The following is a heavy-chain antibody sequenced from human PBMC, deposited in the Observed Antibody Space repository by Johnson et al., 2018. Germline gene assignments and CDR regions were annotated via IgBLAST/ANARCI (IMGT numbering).Heavy chain of an antibody. Sequence: QVQLVQSGAEVKKPGSSVKVSCKAAGGTFNRYGFSWVRQAPGQGLEWMGGIIAIFGVANYAQKFHGRVTISADISSNTAYMELSSLRSEDTAVYYWAGAERLGVPPHDYWGQGTLVTVSS. CDR3: AGAERLGVPPHDY. J-gene: IGHJ4*02. V-gene: IGHV1-69*14. CDR1: GGTFNRYG. CDR2: IIAIFGVA. D-gene: IGHD3-16*01.